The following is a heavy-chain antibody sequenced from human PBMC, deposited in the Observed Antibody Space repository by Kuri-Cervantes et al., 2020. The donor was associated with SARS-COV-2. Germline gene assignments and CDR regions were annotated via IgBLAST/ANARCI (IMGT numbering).Heavy chain of an antibody. CDR1: GFTFDDYA. CDR3: AKPDAFDI. V-gene: IGHV3-43*02. Sequence: GESLKISCAASGFTFDDYAMHWVRQAPGKGLEWVSLISGDGGSTYYADSVKGRFTISRDNSKNTLYLQMNSLRAEDTAVYYCAKPDAFDIWGQGTMVTVSS. J-gene: IGHJ3*02. CDR2: ISGDGGST.